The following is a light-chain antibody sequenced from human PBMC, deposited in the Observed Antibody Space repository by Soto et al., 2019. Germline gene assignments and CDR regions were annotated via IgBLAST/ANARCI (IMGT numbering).Light chain of an antibody. CDR2: GAS. Sequence: IVLTQSPGTLSLSPGERATLSCRASQSVSSSYLAWYQQKPGQATRLLIYGASNRATAIPDRFSGSGSGTDFTLTISRLEPEDFAVYYCQQYDDSPGTFGQGTKVEIK. J-gene: IGKJ1*01. CDR3: QQYDDSPGT. CDR1: QSVSSSY. V-gene: IGKV3-20*01.